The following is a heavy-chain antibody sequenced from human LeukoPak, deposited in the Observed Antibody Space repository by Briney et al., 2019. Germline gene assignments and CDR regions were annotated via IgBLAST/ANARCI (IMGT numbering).Heavy chain of an antibody. J-gene: IGHJ4*02. V-gene: IGHV3-43*01. Sequence: GGSLRLSCATSGFNFDRYTIHWVRQAPGKGLEWVSLAGWAGGTTFYSDSVRGRFTISRDSGRKSVYLQMNSLRAEDAAVYYCARVYDSSGYYSDYWGQGTLVTVSS. D-gene: IGHD3-22*01. CDR3: ARVYDSSGYYSDY. CDR1: GFNFDRYT. CDR2: AGWAGGTT.